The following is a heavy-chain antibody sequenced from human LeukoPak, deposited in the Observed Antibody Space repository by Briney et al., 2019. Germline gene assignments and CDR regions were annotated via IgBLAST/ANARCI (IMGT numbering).Heavy chain of an antibody. CDR3: AKREWYFDL. J-gene: IGHJ2*01. CDR2: FYYSGST. V-gene: IGHV4-59*01. CDR1: GDSISNDK. Sequence: LETLSLTCTVSGDSISNDKWSWIRQPPGKGLEWIGYFYYSGSTNHNPSLKSRVTMSIDTSKNQFFLKLSSVTPADTAVYYCAKREWYFDLWGRGTLVTVSS. D-gene: IGHD1-26*01.